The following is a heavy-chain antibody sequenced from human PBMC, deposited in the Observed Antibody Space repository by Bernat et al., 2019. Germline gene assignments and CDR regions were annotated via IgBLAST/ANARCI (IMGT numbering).Heavy chain of an antibody. Sequence: QVQLVESGGGVVQPGRSLRLSCAASGFTFSSYAMHWVRQAPGKGLEWVAVISYDGSNKYYADSVKGRFTISRDNSKNTLYLQMNSLRAEDTAVYYCARDPAMAYYYYGMDVWGPGTTVIVSS. CDR1: GFTFSSYA. J-gene: IGHJ6*02. V-gene: IGHV3-30-3*01. CDR3: ARDPAMAYYYYGMDV. D-gene: IGHD5-18*01. CDR2: ISYDGSNK.